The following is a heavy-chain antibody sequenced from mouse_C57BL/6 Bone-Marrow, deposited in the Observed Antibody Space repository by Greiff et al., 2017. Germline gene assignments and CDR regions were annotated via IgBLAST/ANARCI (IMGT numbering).Heavy chain of an antibody. CDR1: GYAFSSSW. Sequence: VQLQQSGPELVKPGASVKISCKASGYAFSSSWMNWVKQRPGKGLEWIGRIYPGDGDTNYNGKFKGKATLTADKSSSTAYMQLSSLTSEDSAVYFCAIYYYGSSYEWYCDVWGTGTTVTVSS. J-gene: IGHJ1*03. V-gene: IGHV1-82*01. D-gene: IGHD1-1*01. CDR2: IYPGDGDT. CDR3: AIYYYGSSYEWYCDV.